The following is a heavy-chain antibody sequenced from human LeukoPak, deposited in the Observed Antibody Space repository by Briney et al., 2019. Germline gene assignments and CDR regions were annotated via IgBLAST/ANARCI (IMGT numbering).Heavy chain of an antibody. D-gene: IGHD3-3*01. Sequence: ASVKVSCKASGYTFTSYDINWVRQATGQGLEWMGWMNPNSGNTGYAQKFQGRVTITRNTSISTAYMGLSSLRSEDTAVYYCARVYYDFWSGFDPRSAFDIWGQGTMVTVSS. CDR2: MNPNSGNT. CDR3: ARVYYDFWSGFDPRSAFDI. CDR1: GYTFTSYD. V-gene: IGHV1-8*03. J-gene: IGHJ3*02.